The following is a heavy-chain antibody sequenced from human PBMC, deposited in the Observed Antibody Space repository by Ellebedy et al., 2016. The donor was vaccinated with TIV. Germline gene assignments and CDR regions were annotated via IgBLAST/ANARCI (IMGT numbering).Heavy chain of an antibody. CDR1: GFTFSSYG. J-gene: IGHJ6*02. Sequence: PGGSLRLSCAASGFTFSSYGMHWVRQAPGKGLEWVAIIWYDGSNKYYADSVKGRFTMSRDNSKNTLYLEMNSLRAEDTAVYYCVREKSYDIWKRGNYNYYALDVWGQGTKVTVSS. V-gene: IGHV3-33*08. D-gene: IGHD3-3*01. CDR2: IWYDGSNK. CDR3: VREKSYDIWKRGNYNYYALDV.